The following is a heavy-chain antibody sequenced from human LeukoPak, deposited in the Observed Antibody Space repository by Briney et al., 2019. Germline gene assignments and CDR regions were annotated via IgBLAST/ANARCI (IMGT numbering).Heavy chain of an antibody. Sequence: SVKVSCKAPGFTFTSTAVQWVRQARGQRLEWIGWILVGSGNTNYAQMFQERVTLTWDVSTSTAYMVLSSLRSEDTAIYYCASDPPYTSSSAWWGQGTLVTVSS. CDR3: ASDPPYTSSSAW. J-gene: IGHJ4*02. CDR1: GFTFTSTA. D-gene: IGHD2-2*01. V-gene: IGHV1-58*01. CDR2: ILVGSGNT.